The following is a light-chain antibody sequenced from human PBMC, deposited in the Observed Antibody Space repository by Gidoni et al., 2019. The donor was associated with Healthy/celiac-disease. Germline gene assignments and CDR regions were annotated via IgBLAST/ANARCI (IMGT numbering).Light chain of an antibody. Sequence: SYELTQPPSVSVSPGQTASITCSGDKLGDKYACCYQQKPGHSPVLVIYQDSKRPSGIPERFSGSNSGNTATLTISGTQAMDEADYYCQAWDSSHVVFGGGTKLTVL. CDR3: QAWDSSHVV. V-gene: IGLV3-1*01. CDR1: KLGDKY. J-gene: IGLJ2*01. CDR2: QDS.